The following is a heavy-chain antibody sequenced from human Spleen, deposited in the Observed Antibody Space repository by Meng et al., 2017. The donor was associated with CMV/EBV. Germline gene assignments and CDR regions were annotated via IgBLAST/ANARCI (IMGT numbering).Heavy chain of an antibody. CDR1: GFSVSSNH. V-gene: IGHV3-53*01. CDR3: ARDDSGGYSQGHYYVMDV. CDR2: IYIGGTT. D-gene: IGHD1-26*01. J-gene: IGHJ6*02. Sequence: GESLKISCAASGFSVSSNHMSWVRQAPGKGLEWVSLIYIGGTTYYADSVRGRFTISRDNSKNTLFLQMNSLRAEDTAVYYCARDDSGGYSQGHYYVMDVWGQGTTVTVSS.